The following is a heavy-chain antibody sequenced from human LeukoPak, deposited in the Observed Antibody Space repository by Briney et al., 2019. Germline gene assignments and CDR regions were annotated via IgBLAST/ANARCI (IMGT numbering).Heavy chain of an antibody. CDR1: GFTLSKYW. CDR2: IKQDGSVT. CDR3: ATSTYYDFWSGYDY. J-gene: IGHJ4*02. Sequence: GGSLRPSCAASGFTLSKYWMTWVRQAPGNGLESVANIKQDGSVTYYLDSVKGRFTVSRDNAKNSLYLQMNSLRAEDTAVYYCATSTYYDFWSGYDYWGQGTLVTVSS. V-gene: IGHV3-7*01. D-gene: IGHD3-3*01.